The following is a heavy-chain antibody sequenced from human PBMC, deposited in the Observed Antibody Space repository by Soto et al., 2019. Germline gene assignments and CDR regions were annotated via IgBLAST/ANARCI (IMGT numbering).Heavy chain of an antibody. CDR1: GGSFSGYY. J-gene: IGHJ4*02. V-gene: IGHV4-34*01. D-gene: IGHD4-17*01. Sequence: SETLSLTCTVYGGSFSGYYWSWIRQPPGKGLEWIGEINHSGSTNYNPSLKSRVTISVDTSKNQFSLKLSSVTAADTAVYYCASARIATTVTTRYYFDYWGQGTLVTVSS. CDR2: INHSGST. CDR3: ASARIATTVTTRYYFDY.